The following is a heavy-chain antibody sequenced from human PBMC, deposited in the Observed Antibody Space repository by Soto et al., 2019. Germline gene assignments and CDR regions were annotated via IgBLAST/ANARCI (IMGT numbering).Heavy chain of an antibody. J-gene: IGHJ6*02. Sequence: QPGGSLRLSCATSGFRFDDYNMHWVRQAPGKGLEWISFISWNGANTFYADSVQGRFTMSRDSSTKSVSLQIDSLKSEDTGLYYCARETLSYGSDLDFWGQGTTVTVSS. CDR2: ISWNGANT. CDR3: ARETLSYGSDLDF. CDR1: GFRFDDYN. D-gene: IGHD5-12*01. V-gene: IGHV3-43*01.